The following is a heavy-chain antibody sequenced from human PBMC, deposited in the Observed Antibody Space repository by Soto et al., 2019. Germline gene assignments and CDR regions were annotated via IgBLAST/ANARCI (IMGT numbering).Heavy chain of an antibody. V-gene: IGHV1-18*01. J-gene: IGHJ6*02. Sequence: ASVKVSCKASGYSFTRYGIGWARQAPGQGLVLLEWINVYNCYTNYAQTLQGILTLSSDTSTTTAYLDLRSLRSNDTAIYYCAMVDVYVTPSPQDVWGQGTTVTVSS. D-gene: IGHD3-16*01. CDR2: INVYNCYT. CDR3: AMVDVYVTPSPQDV. CDR1: GYSFTRYG.